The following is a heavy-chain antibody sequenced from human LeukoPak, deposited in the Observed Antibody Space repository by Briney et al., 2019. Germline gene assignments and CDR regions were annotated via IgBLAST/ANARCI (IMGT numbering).Heavy chain of an antibody. CDR1: GGTFSSYA. D-gene: IGHD1-26*01. Sequence: ASVRVSCKASGGTFSSYAISWVRQAPGQGLEWMGWINPNSGGTNYAQKFQGRVTMTRDTSISTAYMELSRLRSDDTAVYYCAREPSRSYSYFDYWGQGTLATVSS. CDR3: AREPSRSYSYFDY. CDR2: INPNSGGT. V-gene: IGHV1-2*02. J-gene: IGHJ4*02.